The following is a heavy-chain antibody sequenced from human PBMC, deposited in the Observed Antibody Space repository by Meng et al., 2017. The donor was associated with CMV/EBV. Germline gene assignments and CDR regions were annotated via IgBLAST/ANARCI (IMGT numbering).Heavy chain of an antibody. D-gene: IGHD2-2*01. Sequence: ASVKVSCKASGYTFTGYYMHWVRQAPGQGLEWMGWINPNSGGTNYAQKFQGRVTMTRDTSISTAYMELSRLRSGDTAVYYCAIYCSSTSCYGGDAFDIWGQGTMVTVSS. V-gene: IGHV1-2*02. CDR3: AIYCSSTSCYGGDAFDI. J-gene: IGHJ3*02. CDR1: GYTFTGYY. CDR2: INPNSGGT.